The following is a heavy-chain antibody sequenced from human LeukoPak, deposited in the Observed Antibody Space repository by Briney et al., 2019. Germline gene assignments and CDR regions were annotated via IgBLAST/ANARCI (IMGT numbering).Heavy chain of an antibody. Sequence: GGSLRLSCAASGFTVSSNYMSWVRQAPGKGLEWVSVIYSGGSTYYADSVKGRFTISRDNSKNTLYLQMNSLRAEDMAVYYCASSYDSSGYYWELGYWGQGTLVTVSS. D-gene: IGHD3-22*01. CDR1: GFTVSSNY. CDR3: ASSYDSSGYYWELGY. J-gene: IGHJ4*02. CDR2: IYSGGST. V-gene: IGHV3-53*01.